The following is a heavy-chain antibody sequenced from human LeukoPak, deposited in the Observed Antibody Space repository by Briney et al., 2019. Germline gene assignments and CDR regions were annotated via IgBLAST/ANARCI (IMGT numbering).Heavy chain of an antibody. J-gene: IGHJ5*02. CDR3: ARDIAGATKGGWFDT. D-gene: IGHD1-26*01. Sequence: ASVKVSCKASGYTFINYVINWVRQATGQGGEWVGWMSPNSGNTGYAQKFQGRVTMTRNTSISTAYMELSSLRSEDTALYYCARDIAGATKGGWFDTWGQGTPVTVSS. CDR1: GYTFINYV. V-gene: IGHV1-8*01. CDR2: MSPNSGNT.